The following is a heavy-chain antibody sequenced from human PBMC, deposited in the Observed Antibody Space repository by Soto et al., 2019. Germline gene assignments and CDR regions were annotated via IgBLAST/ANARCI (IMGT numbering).Heavy chain of an antibody. Sequence: GSLRLSCAASGFTFSTYGMHWVRQAPGKGLEWVAVISYDGNNKYYADSVKGRFTISRDSSENTLYLQMNSLRAEDTAVYYCAKSMYNWNDGFFDYWGQGTLVTVSS. D-gene: IGHD1-1*01. V-gene: IGHV3-30*18. CDR1: GFTFSTYG. CDR3: AKSMYNWNDGFFDY. CDR2: ISYDGNNK. J-gene: IGHJ4*02.